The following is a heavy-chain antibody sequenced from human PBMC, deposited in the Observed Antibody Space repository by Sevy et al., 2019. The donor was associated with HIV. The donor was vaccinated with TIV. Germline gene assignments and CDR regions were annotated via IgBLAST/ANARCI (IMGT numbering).Heavy chain of an antibody. J-gene: IGHJ6*02. CDR1: GFTFSSYG. D-gene: IGHD5-18*01. CDR3: AKDLTAMVEGGYGMDV. Sequence: GESLKISCAASGFTFSSYGMHWVRQGPGKGLEWVAVISFDGSNKHYSDSVKGRFTISRDNSKNTLYLQMNSLRAEDTAVYYCAKDLTAMVEGGYGMDVWGQGTTVTVSS. V-gene: IGHV3-30*18. CDR2: ISFDGSNK.